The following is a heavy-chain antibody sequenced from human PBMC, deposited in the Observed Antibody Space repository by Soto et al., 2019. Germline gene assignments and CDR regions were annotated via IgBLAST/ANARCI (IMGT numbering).Heavy chain of an antibody. CDR1: EFTFSSFD. CDR3: ARAYGDRIFDY. D-gene: IGHD4-17*01. V-gene: IGHV3-13*04. Sequence: GGSLRLSCAASEFTFSSFDMHWVRQATGRGLEWVSAIGAAGDTYYSGSVKGRFTISRENAKNSLYLQMNSLRVGDTAVYYCARAYGDRIFDYWGQGTLVTVSS. J-gene: IGHJ4*02. CDR2: IGAAGDT.